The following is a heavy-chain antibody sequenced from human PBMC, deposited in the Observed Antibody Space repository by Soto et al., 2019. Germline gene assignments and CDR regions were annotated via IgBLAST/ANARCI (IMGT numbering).Heavy chain of an antibody. CDR2: IYYSGST. CDR3: ARHRSSSSHQYYYYMDV. J-gene: IGHJ6*03. Sequence: LTCTVSGGSISSYYWSWIRQPPGKGLEWIGYIYYSGSTNYNPSLKSRVTISVDTSKNQFSLKLSSVTAADTAVYYCARHRSSSSHQYYYYMDVWGKGTTVTVSS. V-gene: IGHV4-59*08. D-gene: IGHD6-6*01. CDR1: GGSISSYY.